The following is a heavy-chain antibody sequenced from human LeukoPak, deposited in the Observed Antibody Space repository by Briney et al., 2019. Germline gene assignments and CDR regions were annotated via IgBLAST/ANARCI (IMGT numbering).Heavy chain of an antibody. D-gene: IGHD3-22*01. CDR2: IRYDGSNK. CDR3: ARGPNYYDTKVDYYYYYYMDV. Sequence: PGGSLRLSCAASGFTFSSYGMHWVRQAPGKGLEWVAFIRYDGSNKYYADSVKGRFTISRDNSKNTLYLQMGSLRAEDMAVYYCARGPNYYDTKVDYYYYYYMDVWGKGTTVTISS. CDR1: GFTFSSYG. J-gene: IGHJ6*03. V-gene: IGHV3-30*02.